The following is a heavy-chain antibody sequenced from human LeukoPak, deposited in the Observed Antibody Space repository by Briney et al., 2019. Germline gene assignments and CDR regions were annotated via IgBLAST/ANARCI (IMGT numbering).Heavy chain of an antibody. D-gene: IGHD3-3*01. CDR3: ARSQRITIFGVVIQTEWFDP. V-gene: IGHV4-34*01. J-gene: IGHJ5*02. CDR2: INHSGST. Sequence: SETLSLTCAVYGGSFSGYYWSWIRQPPGKGLEWIGEINHSGSTNYNPSLKSRVTISVDTSKNQFSLKLSSVTAADTAVYYCARSQRITIFGVVIQTEWFDPWGQGTLVTVSS. CDR1: GGSFSGYY.